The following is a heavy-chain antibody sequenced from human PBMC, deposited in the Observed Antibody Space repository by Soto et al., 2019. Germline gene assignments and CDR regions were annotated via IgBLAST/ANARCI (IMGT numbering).Heavy chain of an antibody. V-gene: IGHV4-59*01. D-gene: IGHD3-10*01. Sequence: QVQLQESGPGLVKPSETLSLTCTVSGGSISSYYWSWIRQPPGKGLEWIGYIYYSGSTNYNPSLMSRVTISVDTSKNQFSLKLSSVTAADTAVYYCARGAGPWGQGTLVTVSS. CDR2: IYYSGST. J-gene: IGHJ5*02. CDR3: ARGAGP. CDR1: GGSISSYY.